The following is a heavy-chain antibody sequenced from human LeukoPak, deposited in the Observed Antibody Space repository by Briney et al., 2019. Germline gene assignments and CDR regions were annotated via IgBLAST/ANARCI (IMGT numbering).Heavy chain of an antibody. CDR2: ISSSSSYI. J-gene: IGHJ4*02. CDR1: GFTFSSYS. V-gene: IGHV3-21*01. D-gene: IGHD2-2*02. CDR3: ARGFVLVPAAIQDY. Sequence: GGSLRLSCAASGFTFSSYSMNWVRQAPGKGLEWVSSISSSSSYIYYADSVKGRFTISRDNAKNSLYLQMNSLRAEDTAVYYCARGFVLVPAAIQDYWGQGTLVTVSS.